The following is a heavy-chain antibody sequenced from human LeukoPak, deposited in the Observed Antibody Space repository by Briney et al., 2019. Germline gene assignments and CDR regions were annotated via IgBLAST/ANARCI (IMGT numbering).Heavy chain of an antibody. CDR1: GYTFTDYY. D-gene: IGHD1-26*01. J-gene: IGHJ4*02. CDR3: ARGRKPIVGATIFDS. CDR2: INPNSGGT. V-gene: IGHV1-2*02. Sequence: ASVKVSCKASGYTFTDYYKHWVRQAPGQGLEWMGWINPNSGGTNYAQMFQGRVTMTRDTSISTAYMDLSRLRSDDTAVYYCARGRKPIVGATIFDSWGQGTLVTVSS.